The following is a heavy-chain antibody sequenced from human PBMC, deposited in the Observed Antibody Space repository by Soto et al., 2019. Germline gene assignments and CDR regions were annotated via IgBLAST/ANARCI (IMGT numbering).Heavy chain of an antibody. CDR3: ARISPGDLAEGANWFDP. J-gene: IGHJ5*02. Sequence: QVQLVQSGAEVKKPGASVKVSCKASGYTFTSYGISWVRQAPGQGLEWMGWISAYNGNTNYAQKLQGRVTMTTDTSTSTAYMEPRSLRSDDTAVYYCARISPGDLAEGANWFDPWGQGTLVTVSS. CDR1: GYTFTSYG. CDR2: ISAYNGNT. D-gene: IGHD2-15*01. V-gene: IGHV1-18*01.